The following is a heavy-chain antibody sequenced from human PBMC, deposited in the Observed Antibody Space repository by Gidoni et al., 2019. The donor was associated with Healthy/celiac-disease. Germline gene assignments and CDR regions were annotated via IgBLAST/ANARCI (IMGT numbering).Heavy chain of an antibody. Sequence: EVQLLETGGGWVQRGGARRRSCAASGFTLGRDAMSWVRQAPGPGLGLVSAFSGSGGSTYYAASVKARFTISRDNSKTTLYLQMNSLSAEDTAVYYCAKWGGGSGWYNSYFDYWGQGTLVTVSS. CDR2: FSGSGGST. CDR1: GFTLGRDA. CDR3: AKWGGGSGWYNSYFDY. J-gene: IGHJ4*02. V-gene: IGHV3-23*01. D-gene: IGHD6-19*01.